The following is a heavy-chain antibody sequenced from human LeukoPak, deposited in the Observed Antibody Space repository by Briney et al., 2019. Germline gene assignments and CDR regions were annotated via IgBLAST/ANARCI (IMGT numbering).Heavy chain of an antibody. V-gene: IGHV3-21*01. CDR3: ARGSAGSAAAGRVDY. D-gene: IGHD6-13*01. CDR2: ISSSSSYI. Sequence: GGSLRLSCAASGFTFSSYSMNWVRQAPGKGLEWVSSISSSSSYIYYADSVKGRFTISRDNAKNSLYLQMNSLRAEDTAVYYCARGSAGSAAAGRVDYWGQGTLVTVSS. CDR1: GFTFSSYS. J-gene: IGHJ4*02.